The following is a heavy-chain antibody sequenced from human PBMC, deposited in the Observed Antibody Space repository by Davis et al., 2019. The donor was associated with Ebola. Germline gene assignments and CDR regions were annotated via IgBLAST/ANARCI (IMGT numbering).Heavy chain of an antibody. V-gene: IGHV4-39*01. D-gene: IGHD3-16*01. J-gene: IGHJ4*02. Sequence: PSETLSLTCTVSGGSISSSTYHWVWVRQPPGKGLEWIGSIYHTGATYYSLSLKSRVTMFVDTSKNQFSLNVYSVTAADTAVYFCAALLGPQIHHGTFHYWGQGALVTVSS. CDR1: GGSISSSTYH. CDR2: IYHTGAT. CDR3: AALLGPQIHHGTFHY.